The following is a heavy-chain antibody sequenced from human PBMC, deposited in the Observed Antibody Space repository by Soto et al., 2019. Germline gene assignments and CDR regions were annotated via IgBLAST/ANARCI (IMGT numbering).Heavy chain of an antibody. Sequence: QVQLQESGPGLVKPSETLSLTCTVSGGSISSYYGSWIRQPPGKGLEWIGYIYYSGSTNYNPSLKSRVTISVEPSKNQFSLKPSSVTAADTAVYYCAILWGWSVDYWGQGTLVTVSS. CDR2: IYYSGST. CDR1: GGSISSYY. D-gene: IGHD3-16*01. J-gene: IGHJ4*02. CDR3: AILWGWSVDY. V-gene: IGHV4-59*08.